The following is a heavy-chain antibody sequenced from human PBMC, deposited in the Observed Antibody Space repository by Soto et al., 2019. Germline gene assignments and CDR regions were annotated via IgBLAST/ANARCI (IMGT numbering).Heavy chain of an antibody. J-gene: IGHJ6*03. CDR2: INHSGST. CDR3: ASKRVYYGSGSSPRSHYYYYYYMDV. CDR1: GGSFSGYY. Sequence: SETLSLTCAVYGGSFSGYYWSWIRQPPGKGLEWIGEINHSGSTNYNPSLKSRVTISVDTSKNQFSLKLSSVTAADTAVYYCASKRVYYGSGSSPRSHYYYYYYMDVWGKGTTVTVSS. D-gene: IGHD3-10*01. V-gene: IGHV4-34*01.